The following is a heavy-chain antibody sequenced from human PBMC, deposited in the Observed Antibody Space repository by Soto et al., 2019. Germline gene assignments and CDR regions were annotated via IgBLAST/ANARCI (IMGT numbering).Heavy chain of an antibody. V-gene: IGHV3-23*01. CDR3: AKDQAGYSHGLYQP. J-gene: IGHJ5*02. Sequence: PGGSLRLSCAASGFTVSSNYMSWVRQAPGKGLEWVSAISGSGGSTYYADSVKGRFTISRDNSKNTLYLQMNSLRAEDTAVYYWAKDQAGYSHGLYQPWGQGTLVTVS. CDR2: ISGSGGST. D-gene: IGHD5-18*01. CDR1: GFTVSSNY.